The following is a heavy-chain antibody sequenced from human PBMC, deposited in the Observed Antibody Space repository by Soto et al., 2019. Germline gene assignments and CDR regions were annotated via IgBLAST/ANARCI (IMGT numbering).Heavy chain of an antibody. CDR2: IYYSGST. D-gene: IGHD6-13*01. Sequence: SETLSLTCTVSGGSISSYYWSWIRQPPGKGLEWIGYIYYSGSTNYNPSLKSRVTISVDTSKNQFSLKLSSVTAADTAVYYCARDPGAVAAAGHHYYYYMDVWGKGTTVTVSS. J-gene: IGHJ6*03. CDR3: ARDPGAVAAAGHHYYYYMDV. CDR1: GGSISSYY. V-gene: IGHV4-59*01.